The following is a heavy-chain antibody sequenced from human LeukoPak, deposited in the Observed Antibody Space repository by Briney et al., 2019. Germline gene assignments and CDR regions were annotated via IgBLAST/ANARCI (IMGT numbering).Heavy chain of an antibody. CDR2: INHSGST. CDR3: ARGGTTVPAAIRKCFDY. CDR1: GGSISSYY. J-gene: IGHJ4*02. D-gene: IGHD2-2*02. Sequence: SETLSLTCTVSGGSISSYYWSWIRQPAGKGLEWIGEINHSGSTNYNPSLKSRVTISVDTSKNQFSLKLSSVTAADTAVYYCARGGTTVPAAIRKCFDYWGQGTLVTVSS. V-gene: IGHV4-34*01.